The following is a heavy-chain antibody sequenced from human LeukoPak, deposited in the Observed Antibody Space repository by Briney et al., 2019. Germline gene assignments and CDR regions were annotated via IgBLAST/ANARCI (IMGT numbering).Heavy chain of an antibody. CDR1: GFTVSSNY. V-gene: IGHV3-66*01. J-gene: IGHJ1*01. CDR3: ARDGHYDILTGYFQD. Sequence: GGSLRLSCAASGFTVSSNYMSWVRQAPGKRLEWVSVIYSGGSTYYADSVKGRFTISRDNSKNTLYLQMNSLRAEDTAVYYCARDGHYDILTGYFQDWGQGTLVTVSS. CDR2: IYSGGST. D-gene: IGHD3-9*01.